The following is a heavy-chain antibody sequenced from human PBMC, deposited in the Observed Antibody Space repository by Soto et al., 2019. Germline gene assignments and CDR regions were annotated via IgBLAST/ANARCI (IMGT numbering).Heavy chain of an antibody. V-gene: IGHV1-3*01. J-gene: IGHJ6*03. CDR1: GYTFTSYA. D-gene: IGHD1-1*01. Sequence: ASVKVSCKASGYTFTSYAMHWVRQAPGQRLEWMGWINAGNGNTKYSQKFQGRVTITRDTSASTAYMELSSLRSEDTAVYYCARDNGGTDYYYYYYMYVWGKGTTVTVS. CDR3: ARDNGGTDYYYYYYMYV. CDR2: INAGNGNT.